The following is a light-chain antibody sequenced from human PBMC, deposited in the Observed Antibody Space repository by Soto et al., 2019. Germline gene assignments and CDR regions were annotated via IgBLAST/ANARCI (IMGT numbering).Light chain of an antibody. CDR2: DAS. CDR1: QSISKW. J-gene: IGKJ1*01. Sequence: DIQMTQSPSTLSASVGDRVVITCRASQSISKWLAWYQQKPGRAPNFLIYDASTLESGVPSRFSGSGSGTEFTLTITNLQPDDFATYYCQQYNSYSFGQGTKVDIK. V-gene: IGKV1-5*01. CDR3: QQYNSYS.